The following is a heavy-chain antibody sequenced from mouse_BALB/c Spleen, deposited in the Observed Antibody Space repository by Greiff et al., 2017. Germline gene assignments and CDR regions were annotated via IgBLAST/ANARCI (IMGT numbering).Heavy chain of an antibody. Sequence: VKLVESGAELARPGASVKMSCKASGYTFTSYTMHWVKQRPGQGLEWIGYINPSSGYTNYNQKFKDKATLTADKSSSTAYMQLSSLTSEDSAVYYCARSRAYYFDYWGQGTTLTVSS. CDR1: GYTFTSYT. CDR2: INPSSGYT. D-gene: IGHD3-1*01. CDR3: ARSRAYYFDY. V-gene: IGHV1-4*01. J-gene: IGHJ2*01.